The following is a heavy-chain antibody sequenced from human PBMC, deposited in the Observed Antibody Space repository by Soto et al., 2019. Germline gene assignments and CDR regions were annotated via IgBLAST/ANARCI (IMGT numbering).Heavy chain of an antibody. V-gene: IGHV3-15*01. CDR2: IKSKTAGGTT. D-gene: IGHD3-16*01. CDR3: TTATAPHYDSVWGSSY. Sequence: EVQLVESGGGLVKPGGSLRLSCAASGFSFSNAWMSWVRQAPGKGLDWVGGIKSKTAGGTTDYAAPVKGRFTISRDDSKNTLFLQMNSLKTEDTAVYYCTTATAPHYDSVWGSSYWGQGTLVTVSS. CDR1: GFSFSNAW. J-gene: IGHJ4*02.